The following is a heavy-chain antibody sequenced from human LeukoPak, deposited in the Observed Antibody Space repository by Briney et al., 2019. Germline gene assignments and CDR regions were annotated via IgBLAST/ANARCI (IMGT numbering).Heavy chain of an antibody. Sequence: PSETLSLTCSVSGGSIISGGYYWTWIRQHPGKGLERIGYMYYSGSTDYNPSLKSRVTISIDTSSNKFSLNLNSLTAAGTAVYYCARGRHDHGSGTYYLDYWGQGTLVTVSS. D-gene: IGHD3-10*01. J-gene: IGHJ4*02. CDR3: ARGRHDHGSGTYYLDY. CDR2: MYYSGST. V-gene: IGHV4-31*03. CDR1: GGSIISGGYY.